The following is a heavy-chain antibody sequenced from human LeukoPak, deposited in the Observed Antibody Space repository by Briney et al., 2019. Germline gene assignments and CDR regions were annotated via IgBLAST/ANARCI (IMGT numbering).Heavy chain of an antibody. CDR3: TTEHVWGTYYY. CDR2: IKSKTDGGTT. CDR1: GFTFSNAW. Sequence: GGSLRLSGAASGFTFSNAWMSWVRQAPGKGLEWVGRIKSKTDGGTTDYAAPVKGRFTISRDDSKNTLYLQMNSLKTEDTAVYYCTTEHVWGTYYYWGQGTLVTVSS. V-gene: IGHV3-15*01. J-gene: IGHJ4*02. D-gene: IGHD3-16*01.